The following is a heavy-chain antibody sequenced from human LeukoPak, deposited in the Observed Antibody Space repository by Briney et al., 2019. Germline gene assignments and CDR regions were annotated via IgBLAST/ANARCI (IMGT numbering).Heavy chain of an antibody. CDR3: ARDPEAGGFDY. Sequence: GGSLRLSCAVSGFTFSAYAMSWVRQAPGKGLEGVSAISDSGGSTYYADSVKGRFTISRDNSKNTLYLQMNSLRDEDTAVYYCARDPEAGGFDYWGQGTLVTVSS. V-gene: IGHV3-23*01. J-gene: IGHJ4*02. CDR2: ISDSGGST. D-gene: IGHD1-26*01. CDR1: GFTFSAYA.